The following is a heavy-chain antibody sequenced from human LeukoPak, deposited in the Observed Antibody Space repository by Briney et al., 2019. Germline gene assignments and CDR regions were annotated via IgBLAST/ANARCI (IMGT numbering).Heavy chain of an antibody. J-gene: IGHJ4*02. V-gene: IGHV5-10-1*01. Sequence: GESLRISCKGSGYSFTSYRISWVRQMPGKGLEWMGRIDPSDSYTNYSPSFQGHVTISADKSISTAYLQWSSLKASDTAMYYCARHNEQQLAEFDYWGQGTLVTVSS. CDR1: GYSFTSYR. CDR2: IDPSDSYT. CDR3: ARHNEQQLAEFDY. D-gene: IGHD6-13*01.